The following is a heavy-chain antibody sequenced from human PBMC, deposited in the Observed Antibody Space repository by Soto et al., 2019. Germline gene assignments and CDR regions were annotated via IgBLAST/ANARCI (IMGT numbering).Heavy chain of an antibody. CDR3: ARASTVYDILTYFDY. D-gene: IGHD3-9*01. J-gene: IGHJ4*02. Sequence: QLQLQESGSGLVKPSQTLSLTCAVSGGSISSGGYSWSWIQQPPGKGLEWIGYIYHSGSTYYNPSLKSRVTISVDRSKNQFSLKLSSVTAADTAVYYCARASTVYDILTYFDYWGQGTLVTVSS. CDR1: GGSISSGGYS. V-gene: IGHV4-30-2*01. CDR2: IYHSGST.